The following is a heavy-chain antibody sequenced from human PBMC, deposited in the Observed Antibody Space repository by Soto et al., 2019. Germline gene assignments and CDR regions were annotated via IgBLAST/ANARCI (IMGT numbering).Heavy chain of an antibody. V-gene: IGHV3-23*01. CDR1: GFTFSSYA. J-gene: IGHJ4*02. CDR3: AKTRYYGPRYYFDY. Sequence: GGSLRLSCAASGFTFSSYAMSWVRQAPGKGLEWVSAVSGSGGSTYYADSVKGRFTISRDNSKNTLYLQMNSLRAEDTAVYYCAKTRYYGPRYYFDYWGQGTLVTVSS. D-gene: IGHD3-10*01. CDR2: VSGSGGST.